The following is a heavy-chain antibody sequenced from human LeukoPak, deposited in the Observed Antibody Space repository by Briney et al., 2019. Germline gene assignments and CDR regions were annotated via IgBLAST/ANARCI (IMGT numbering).Heavy chain of an antibody. J-gene: IGHJ4*02. CDR2: IYTSGST. CDR3: AREATYYYDSSAQWPVFDY. Sequence: SETLSLTCTVSLGSISSYYWIWIRQPAGKGLEWIGRIYTSGSTNYNPSLKRRVNMSVDTSKPRFSLKLSSVTAADTAVYYCAREATYYYDSSAQWPVFDYWGQGTLVTVSS. D-gene: IGHD3-22*01. CDR1: LGSISSYY. V-gene: IGHV4-4*07.